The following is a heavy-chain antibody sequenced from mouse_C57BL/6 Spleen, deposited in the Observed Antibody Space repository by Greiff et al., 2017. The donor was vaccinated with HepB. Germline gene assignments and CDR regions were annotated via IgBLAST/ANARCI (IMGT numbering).Heavy chain of an antibody. Sequence: EVKVEESGGGLVKPGGSLKLSCAASGFTFSSYAMSWVRQTPEKRLEWVATISDGGSYTYYPDNVKGRFTISRDNAKNNLYLQMSHLKSEDTAMYYCASDRITTVVGYYFDYWGQGTTLTVSS. CDR1: GFTFSSYA. D-gene: IGHD1-1*01. CDR3: ASDRITTVVGYYFDY. J-gene: IGHJ2*01. V-gene: IGHV5-4*03. CDR2: ISDGGSYT.